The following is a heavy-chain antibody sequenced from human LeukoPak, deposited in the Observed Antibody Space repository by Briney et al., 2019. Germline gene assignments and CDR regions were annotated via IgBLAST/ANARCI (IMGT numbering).Heavy chain of an antibody. D-gene: IGHD2-15*01. Sequence: SGGSLRLSCAASGFTFSSYAMSWVRQVPGKGLEWVSSISAGSTNKYYADSVKGRFTISRDNSKNTLYLQMNSLRAEDTAIYYCGKGRAVVGAAGPDHWGQGTLVTVSS. CDR1: GFTFSSYA. V-gene: IGHV3-23*01. CDR3: GKGRAVVGAAGPDH. CDR2: ISAGSTNK. J-gene: IGHJ4*02.